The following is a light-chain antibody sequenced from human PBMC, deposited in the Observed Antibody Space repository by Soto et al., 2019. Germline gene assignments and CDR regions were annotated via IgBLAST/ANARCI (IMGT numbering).Light chain of an antibody. CDR3: HQYTNLLTP. J-gene: IGKJ4*01. Sequence: GMKMSAATVSVSQRVGLNLSCGASQSVRSNLAWYQQKPGQAPRLLISGASTRATGMSARFSGSGSGTEFTLTICCLQSEDFAVYYCHQYTNLLTPLGGVTKV. CDR1: QSVRSN. CDR2: GAS. V-gene: IGKV3-15*01.